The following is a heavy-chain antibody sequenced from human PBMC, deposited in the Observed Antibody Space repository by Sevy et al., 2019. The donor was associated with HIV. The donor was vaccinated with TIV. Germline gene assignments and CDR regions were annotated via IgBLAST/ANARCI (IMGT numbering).Heavy chain of an antibody. CDR2: IYYNGHI. D-gene: IGHD1-26*01. Sequence: SETLSLTCTVSGGSITSLYWNWIRQPPGKGLEWIANIYYNGHINYNPSLKSLVTLSLDTSKNQFSLGLSSVNAADTAMYYCAGENAWGRGYSWGQGTLATVSS. V-gene: IGHV4-59*08. CDR3: AGENAWGRGYS. J-gene: IGHJ4*02. CDR1: GGSITSLY.